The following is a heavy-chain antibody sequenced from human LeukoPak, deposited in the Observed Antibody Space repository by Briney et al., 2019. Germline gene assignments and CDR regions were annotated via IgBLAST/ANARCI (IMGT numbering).Heavy chain of an antibody. CDR2: ISISSNYI. D-gene: IGHD2-15*01. Sequence: GKSLRLSRAASGFTFSNYNMNWVRQAPGKGLEWVSCISISSNYIYYPDSVKGRFTISRDNAKNSLYLQMNSLRAEDTAVYYCARDGGGGLDYWGQGTLVTVSS. V-gene: IGHV3-21*01. J-gene: IGHJ4*02. CDR1: GFTFSNYN. CDR3: ARDGGGGLDY.